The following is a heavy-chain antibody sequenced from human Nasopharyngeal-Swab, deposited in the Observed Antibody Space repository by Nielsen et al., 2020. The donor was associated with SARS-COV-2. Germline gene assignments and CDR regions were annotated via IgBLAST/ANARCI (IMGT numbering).Heavy chain of an antibody. CDR1: GFTFSSYA. CDR3: TTQSPSLTIFGVPHDAFDI. CDR2: IKSKTDGGTT. Sequence: GESLKISCAASGFTFSSYAMSWVRQAPGKGLEWVGRIKSKTDGGTTDYAAPVKGRFTISRDDSKNTLYLQMNSLKTEDTAVYYCTTQSPSLTIFGVPHDAFDIWGQGTMVTVSS. J-gene: IGHJ3*02. D-gene: IGHD3-3*01. V-gene: IGHV3-15*01.